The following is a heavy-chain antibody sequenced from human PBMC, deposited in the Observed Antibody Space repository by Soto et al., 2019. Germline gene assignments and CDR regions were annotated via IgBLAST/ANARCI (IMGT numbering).Heavy chain of an antibody. CDR2: ISYDSSNK. Sequence: VQLLESGGGLIQPGGSLRLSCAASGFTFSYGIHWLRQAPCKGLVWVAYISYDSSNKFYGDSVKGRFTISRQNSKNTQFLQMNSLRAEDTAVYYCAKLVIGYCSGNTCDDYWGQGTLVAVSS. CDR1: GFTFSYG. V-gene: IGHV3-30*18. D-gene: IGHD2-15*01. CDR3: AKLVIGYCSGNTCDDY. J-gene: IGHJ4*02.